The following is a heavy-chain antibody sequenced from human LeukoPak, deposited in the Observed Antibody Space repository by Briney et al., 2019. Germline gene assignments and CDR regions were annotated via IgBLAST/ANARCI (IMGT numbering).Heavy chain of an antibody. Sequence: GGSLRLSCAASAFTFSNYYMSWTRQAPGKGLEWVSYISPKGGYTNYADSVRGRFTISRDNAKNSLYLQMNSLRPEDTAVYYCARELPNCGGDCPVDYWGQGTLVTVSS. CDR1: AFTFSNYY. CDR3: ARELPNCGGDCPVDY. D-gene: IGHD2-21*02. J-gene: IGHJ4*02. V-gene: IGHV3-11*05. CDR2: ISPKGGYT.